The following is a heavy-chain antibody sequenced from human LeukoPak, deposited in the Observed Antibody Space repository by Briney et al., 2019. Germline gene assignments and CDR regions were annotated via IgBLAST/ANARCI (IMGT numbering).Heavy chain of an antibody. Sequence: GASVKVSCKASGGTFSSYAISWVRQAPGQGLEWMGGIIPIFGTANYAQKFQGRVTITADKSTSTAYMELSSLRSEDTAVYYCARGYDSSGYFSYWGQGTLVTVSS. J-gene: IGHJ4*02. CDR3: ARGYDSSGYFSY. CDR2: IIPIFGTA. V-gene: IGHV1-69*06. CDR1: GGTFSSYA. D-gene: IGHD3-22*01.